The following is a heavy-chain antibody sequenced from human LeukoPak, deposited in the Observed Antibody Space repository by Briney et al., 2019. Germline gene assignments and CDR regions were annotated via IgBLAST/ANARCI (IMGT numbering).Heavy chain of an antibody. D-gene: IGHD3-3*01. Sequence: PGGSLRLSCAASGFTFSNYAMLWVRQAPGKGLQYVSAISPYGSSTYYADSVKGRFTISRDNFKNTLYLQMGSLRVEDMAVYYCARALDFWGQGNSYYMDVWGKGTTVTVSS. CDR3: ARALDFWGQGNSYYMDV. V-gene: IGHV3-64*02. CDR1: GFTFSNYA. J-gene: IGHJ6*03. CDR2: ISPYGSST.